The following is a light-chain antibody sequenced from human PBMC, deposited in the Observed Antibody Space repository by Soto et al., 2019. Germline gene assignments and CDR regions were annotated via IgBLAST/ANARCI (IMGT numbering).Light chain of an antibody. CDR3: QQTYTAPYT. J-gene: IGKJ2*01. CDR1: HTISRY. CDR2: AAS. V-gene: IGKV1-39*01. Sequence: DTQMTQSPSSLSASVGDRVTITCRASHTISRYLSWYQQQPGKAPKLLVYAASTLQGGVPSRFSGSGAGTDFPLSISGLHPEDFETYYCQQTYTAPYTFGQGTKVDIK.